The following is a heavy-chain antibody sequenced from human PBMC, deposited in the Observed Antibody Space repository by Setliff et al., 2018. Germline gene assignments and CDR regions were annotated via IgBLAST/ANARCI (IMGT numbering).Heavy chain of an antibody. CDR3: RFWSGYYKNDY. CDR2: IYYSGST. Sequence: SETLSLTCSVSGGSISSSRYSWGWIRQTPGKGLEWIGSIYYSGSTYYNPSLESRVTISVDTSKNQFSLKLSSVTAADTAVYYCRFWSGYYKNDYWGQGTLVTVS. V-gene: IGHV4-39*07. CDR1: GGSISSSRYS. J-gene: IGHJ4*01. D-gene: IGHD3-3*01.